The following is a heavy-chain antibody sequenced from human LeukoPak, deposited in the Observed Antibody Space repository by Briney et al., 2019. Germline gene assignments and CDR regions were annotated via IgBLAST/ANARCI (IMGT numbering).Heavy chain of an antibody. D-gene: IGHD3-16*02. CDR1: GGSIGTYY. J-gene: IGHJ6*03. CDR2: IYVTGN. Sequence: SETLSLTCTVSGGSIGTYYWSWVRQSPGKGLEWIGYIYVTGNRYNPYLQSRVTISVDTSRNQFFLKMSPVTAADTAVYYCARHIGGGIEDIDVWGKGTKVTVSS. CDR3: ARHIGGGIEDIDV. V-gene: IGHV4-59*08.